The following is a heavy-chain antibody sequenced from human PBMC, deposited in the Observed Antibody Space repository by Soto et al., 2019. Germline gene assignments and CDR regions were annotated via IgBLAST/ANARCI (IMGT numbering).Heavy chain of an antibody. D-gene: IGHD1-26*01. J-gene: IGHJ6*04. CDR3: ASSPWVPNSGSYSYYYYGMDV. Sequence: QVQLQQWGAGLLKPSETLSLTCAVYGGSFSGYYWSWIRQPPGKGLEWIGEINHSGSTNYNPSLKSRVTISVDPSKNQFSLKWSLGTAADTAVYYCASSPWVPNSGSYSYYYYGMDVWGKGTTVTVSS. CDR2: INHSGST. V-gene: IGHV4-34*01. CDR1: GGSFSGYY.